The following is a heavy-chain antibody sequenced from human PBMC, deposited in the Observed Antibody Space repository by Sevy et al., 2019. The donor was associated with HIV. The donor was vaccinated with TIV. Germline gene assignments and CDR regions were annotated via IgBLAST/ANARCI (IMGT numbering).Heavy chain of an antibody. J-gene: IGHJ4*02. CDR1: GDTFTNNY. CDR2: IDPSAGNA. Sequence: ASVKVSCKASGDTFTNNYMHWVRQAPGQGLEWMGIIDPSAGNASYAQKFHGRVTMTRDTSTSTLYMDLSSLRSEDTAVYYCVRADPAQHFDSWGQGTLVTVSS. V-gene: IGHV1-46*01. CDR3: VRADPAQHFDS.